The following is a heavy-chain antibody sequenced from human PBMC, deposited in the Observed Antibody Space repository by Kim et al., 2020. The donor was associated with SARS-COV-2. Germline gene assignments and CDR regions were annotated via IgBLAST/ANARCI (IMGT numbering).Heavy chain of an antibody. J-gene: IGHJ4*02. Sequence: KFQDRVTIGADESTNTAYMELNRLRSEDTAVYYCARAKHTEVTGSSFDSWGQGTLVTVSS. CDR3: ARAKHTEVTGSSFDS. D-gene: IGHD2-8*02. V-gene: IGHV1-69*01.